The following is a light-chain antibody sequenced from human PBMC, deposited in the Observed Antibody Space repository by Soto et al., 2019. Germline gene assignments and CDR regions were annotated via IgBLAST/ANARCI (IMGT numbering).Light chain of an antibody. V-gene: IGKV3-15*01. CDR1: QSVGNN. J-gene: IGKJ3*01. CDR2: GAS. CDR3: QQYNKWPLFT. Sequence: EILMTQSPATLSVSPGERATLSCRASQSVGNNLAWYQQRPAQAPRLLIYGASTRATGIPARFSGSGSGTDFTLTINSLQSEDFALYYCQQYNKWPLFTFGPGTRVDI.